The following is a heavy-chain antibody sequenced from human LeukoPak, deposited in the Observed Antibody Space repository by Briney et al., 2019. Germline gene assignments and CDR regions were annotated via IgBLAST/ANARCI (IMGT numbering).Heavy chain of an antibody. J-gene: IGHJ4*02. D-gene: IGHD6-19*01. CDR2: ISSSGSYI. V-gene: IGHV3-21*01. CDR3: ARGDSGHFDY. CDR1: GFSFSNYS. Sequence: GGSLRLSCAASGFSFSNYSMYWVRQAPGKGLEWVSSISSSGSYIHYADSVKGRFSISRDITKNSLYLQIYSLRTEDTAVYYCARGDSGHFDYWGQGTLVTVSS.